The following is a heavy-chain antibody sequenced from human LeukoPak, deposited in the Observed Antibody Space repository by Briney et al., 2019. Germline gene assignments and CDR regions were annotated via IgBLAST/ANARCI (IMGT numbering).Heavy chain of an antibody. CDR1: GFTFSSYD. J-gene: IGHJ4*02. CDR2: IGAAGEM. CDR3: VGRLRGWSSGFDY. V-gene: IGHV3-13*04. D-gene: IGHD6-19*01. Sequence: GGSLRLSCAASGFTFSSYDMHWDRQATGKGLEWVSTIGAAGEMFYPGSVKGRFTISRDDAKNSIYLQMNSLRAGDTAVYYCVGRLRGWSSGFDYWGQGILITVSS.